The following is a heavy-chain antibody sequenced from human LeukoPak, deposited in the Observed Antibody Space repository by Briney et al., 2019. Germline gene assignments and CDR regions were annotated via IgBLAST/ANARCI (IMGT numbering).Heavy chain of an antibody. CDR3: ARDQGGMTLVGNAFDI. CDR1: GFTLRSYS. Sequence: PGGSLRLSCAASGFTLRSYSMNWVRQAPGKGLEWVPSISSSSSYIYYVDSVKGRFTISRDNARNALYLQMNSLRAEDTAFYYCARDQGGMTLVGNAFDIWGQGTMVTVSS. D-gene: IGHD3-16*01. J-gene: IGHJ3*02. V-gene: IGHV3-21*01. CDR2: ISSSSSYI.